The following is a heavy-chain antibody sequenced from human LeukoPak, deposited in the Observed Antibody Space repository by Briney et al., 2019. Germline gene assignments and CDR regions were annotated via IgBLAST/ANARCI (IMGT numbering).Heavy chain of an antibody. CDR3: ARDVYTSGWRYFDL. D-gene: IGHD6-19*01. Sequence: ASVKVSCKASGYTFTGHYMHWVRQAPGQGPEWMGWINPSSGDTNYAQKFQGRVTLTRDASIGTAYMEMNRLTYDDTAIYYCARDVYTSGWRYFDLWGHGTLVTVSS. V-gene: IGHV1-2*02. CDR2: INPSSGDT. CDR1: GYTFTGHY. J-gene: IGHJ2*01.